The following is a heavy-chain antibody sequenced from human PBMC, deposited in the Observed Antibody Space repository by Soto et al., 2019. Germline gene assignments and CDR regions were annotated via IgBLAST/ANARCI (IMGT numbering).Heavy chain of an antibody. CDR2: ISAYNGNT. Sequence: EASVKVSCKASGYTFTSYGISWVRQAPGQGLEWMGWISAYNGNTNYAQKLQGRVTMTTDTSTSTAYMELRSLRSDDTAVYCARDPEIFDYWGQGTLVTVSS. V-gene: IGHV1-18*01. CDR3: ARDPEIFDY. J-gene: IGHJ4*02. CDR1: GYTFTSYG.